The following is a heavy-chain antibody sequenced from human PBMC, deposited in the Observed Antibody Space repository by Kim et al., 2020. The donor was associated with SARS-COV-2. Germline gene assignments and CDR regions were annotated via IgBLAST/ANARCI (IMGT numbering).Heavy chain of an antibody. Sequence: GGSLRLSCAASGFTFSNAWMSWVRQAPGKGLEWVGRIKSKTDGGTTDYAAPVKGRFTISRDDSKNTLYLQMNSLKTEDTAVYFCTSRSIFGVVIIRDYWGQGTLVTVSS. D-gene: IGHD3-3*01. J-gene: IGHJ4*02. CDR2: IKSKTDGGTT. CDR1: GFTFSNAW. V-gene: IGHV3-15*01. CDR3: TSRSIFGVVIIRDY.